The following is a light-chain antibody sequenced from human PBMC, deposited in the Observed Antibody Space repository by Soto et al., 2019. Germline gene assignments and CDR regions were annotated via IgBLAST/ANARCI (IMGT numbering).Light chain of an antibody. V-gene: IGKV1-27*01. CDR2: PAS. CDR3: QKNNSAS. CDR1: QDISNY. J-gene: IGKJ3*01. Sequence: DIQMTQSPSSLSASVGDRVTVTCRASQDISNYLAWFQQKPGKVPNLLIYPASTFQSGVPSRFSGSGSGTDFTLTISGLQPEDVATYYCQKNNSASFGPGTTVDIK.